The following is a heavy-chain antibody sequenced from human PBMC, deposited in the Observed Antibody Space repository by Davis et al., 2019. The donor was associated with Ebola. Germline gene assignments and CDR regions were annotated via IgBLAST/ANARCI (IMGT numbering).Heavy chain of an antibody. J-gene: IGHJ3*02. CDR3: ARQPRTIFGPAGACDI. V-gene: IGHV4-4*07. CDR1: GDSIDDHF. Sequence: PGGSLRLSCNVSGDSIDDHFWNWIRQPAGKGLEWIGRVYGSGSTNYNPSLMSRVSVSMDTSKNQFSLNLNSVTAADTAVYYCARQPRTIFGPAGACDIWGQGTMVTVSS. CDR2: VYGSGST. D-gene: IGHD3-9*01.